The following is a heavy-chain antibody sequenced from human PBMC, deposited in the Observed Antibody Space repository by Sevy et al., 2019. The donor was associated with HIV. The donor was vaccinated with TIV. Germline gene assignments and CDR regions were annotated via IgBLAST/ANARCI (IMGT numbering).Heavy chain of an antibody. J-gene: IGHJ3*02. CDR1: GYTFTNFA. CDR3: AKNRLGVPLGGRGPDSFDI. V-gene: IGHV1-18*01. D-gene: IGHD3-3*01. Sequence: ASVKVSCKASGYTFTNFAISWVRQAPGQGLEWMGWINPYNGDTNYTQMLQVRVTMTTDTSTSTAYMELRSLTSDDTAVYDCAKNRLGVPLGGRGPDSFDIWGQGTMVTVSS. CDR2: INPYNGDT.